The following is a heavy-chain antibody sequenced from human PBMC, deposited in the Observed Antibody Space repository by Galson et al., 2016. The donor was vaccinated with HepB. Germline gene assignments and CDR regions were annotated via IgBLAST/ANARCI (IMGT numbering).Heavy chain of an antibody. CDR2: ISSSSSYI. CDR1: GFTFSSYS. J-gene: IGHJ4*02. D-gene: IGHD6-13*01. Sequence: SLRLSCAASGFTFSSYSMNWVRQAPGKGLEWVSSISSSSSYIYYADSVKGRFTISRDNTKNSLYLQMNSLRVEDTAVYYCATNSRHSVDCRGQGTLVTVSS. CDR3: ATNSRHSVDC. V-gene: IGHV3-21*01.